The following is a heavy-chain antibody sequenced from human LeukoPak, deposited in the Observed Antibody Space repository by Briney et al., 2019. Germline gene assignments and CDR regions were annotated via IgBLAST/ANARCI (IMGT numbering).Heavy chain of an antibody. CDR2: ISGDGGTT. V-gene: IGHV3-43*02. J-gene: IGHJ4*02. CDR1: GFTFGDYA. CDR3: AKVLRGYCSGGSCYGYDFDY. D-gene: IGHD2-15*01. Sequence: QTGGSLRFSCAASGFTFGDYAMHWVRQAPGKGLEWVSLISGDGGTTYYADSVKGRFTISRDSSKNSLYLQMNSLRTEDTALYYCAKVLRGYCSGGSCYGYDFDYWGQGTLVTVSS.